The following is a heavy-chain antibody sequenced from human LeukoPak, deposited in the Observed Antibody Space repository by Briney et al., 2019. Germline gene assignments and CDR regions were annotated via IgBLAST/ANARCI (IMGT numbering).Heavy chain of an antibody. Sequence: GRSLRLSCAASEFTFSSYGMHWVRQAPGKGLEWVAVISYDGSNKYYADSVKGRFTISRDNSKNTLYLQMNSLRAEDTAVYYCAKLALYYYDSSGYLHDGMDVWGQGTTVTVSS. CDR2: ISYDGSNK. CDR3: AKLALYYYDSSGYLHDGMDV. CDR1: EFTFSSYG. D-gene: IGHD3-22*01. J-gene: IGHJ6*02. V-gene: IGHV3-30*18.